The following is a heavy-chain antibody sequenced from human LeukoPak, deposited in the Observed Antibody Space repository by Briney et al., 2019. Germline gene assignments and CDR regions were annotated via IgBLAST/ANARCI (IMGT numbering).Heavy chain of an antibody. CDR1: GFTVSSSY. CDR2: IYSGGST. J-gene: IGHJ4*02. D-gene: IGHD3-22*01. Sequence: GSLRLSCAASGFTVSSSYMSWVRQAPGKGLEWVSVIYSGGSTYYADSVKGRFTISRDNSKSTLYLQMNSLRAEDTAVYYCATEGQYYDSSGYPTWTFDSWGQGTLVTVSS. CDR3: ATEGQYYDSSGYPTWTFDS. V-gene: IGHV3-66*02.